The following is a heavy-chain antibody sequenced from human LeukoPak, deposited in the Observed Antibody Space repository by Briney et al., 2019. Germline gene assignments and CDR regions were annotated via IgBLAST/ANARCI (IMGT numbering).Heavy chain of an antibody. D-gene: IGHD2-15*01. Sequence: SVKVSCKASGGTFDRYSINWVRQAPGQGLKWMGGIHPISGAANYAQKFQGRVTITPDESTSIDYMGRSSLESENTAVYYCASGGRCYSGWYYFDDWGQGTLVTVSS. CDR1: GGTFDRYS. CDR3: ASGGRCYSGWYYFDD. J-gene: IGHJ4*02. V-gene: IGHV1-69*13. CDR2: IHPISGAA.